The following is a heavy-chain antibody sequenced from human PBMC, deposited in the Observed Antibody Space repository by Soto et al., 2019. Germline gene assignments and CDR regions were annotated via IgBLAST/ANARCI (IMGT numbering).Heavy chain of an antibody. D-gene: IGHD2-15*01. Sequence: SVKVSCKASGLTYSSLVISWVRQAPGQGLEWMGGIIPLFDIPNYAQKFQGRLTITADKSTSTAYMELSSLRSEDTAVYYCARGVVDTNVVFKWFDPWGQGTLVTVSS. CDR3: ARGVVDTNVVFKWFDP. V-gene: IGHV1-69*10. CDR1: GLTYSSLV. J-gene: IGHJ5*02. CDR2: IIPLFDIP.